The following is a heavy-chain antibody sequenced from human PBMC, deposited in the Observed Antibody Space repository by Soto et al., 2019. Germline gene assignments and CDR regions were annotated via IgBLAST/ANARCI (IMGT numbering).Heavy chain of an antibody. V-gene: IGHV1-69*05. D-gene: IGHD3-10*01. CDR1: GGTFSSYA. J-gene: IGHJ6*02. CDR3: ASLRRDYGSGSYYYYYYGMDV. Sequence: SVKVSCKASGGTFSSYAISWVRQAPGQGLEWMGGIIPIFGTANYAQKFQGRVTITTDKSTSTAYMELSSLRSEDTAVYYCASLRRDYGSGSYYYYYYGMDVWGQGTTVTVSS. CDR2: IIPIFGTA.